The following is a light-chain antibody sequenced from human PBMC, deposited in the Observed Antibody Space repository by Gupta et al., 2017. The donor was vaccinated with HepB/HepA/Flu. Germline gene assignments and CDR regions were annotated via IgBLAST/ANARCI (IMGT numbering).Light chain of an antibody. Sequence: QSVLTQPPSASETPGQRVTISCSGSSSNIGSNTVNWYQQLPGTAPKLLIYSNNQRPSGVPDRFSGYKSGTSASLAISGLQSEDEADYYCAAWDDSRNGVVFGGGTKLTVL. CDR3: AAWDDSRNGVV. CDR2: SNN. V-gene: IGLV1-44*01. CDR1: SSNIGSNT. J-gene: IGLJ2*01.